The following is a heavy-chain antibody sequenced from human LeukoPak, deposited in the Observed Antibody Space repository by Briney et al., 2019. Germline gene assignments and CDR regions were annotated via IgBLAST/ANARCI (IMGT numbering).Heavy chain of an antibody. V-gene: IGHV4-61*01. D-gene: IGHD1-26*01. Sequence: PSETLSLTCTASGGSVSSGSYYWSWIRQPPGKGLEWIGYIYYSGSTNYNPSLKSRVTISVDTSKNQFSLKLSSVTAADTAVYYCARDPGGWGQGTLVTVSS. CDR3: ARDPGG. CDR2: IYYSGST. CDR1: GGSVSSGSYY. J-gene: IGHJ4*02.